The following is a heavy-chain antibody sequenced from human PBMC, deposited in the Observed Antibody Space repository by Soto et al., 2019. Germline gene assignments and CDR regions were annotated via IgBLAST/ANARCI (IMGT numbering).Heavy chain of an antibody. CDR3: ARVYGGGSYYYYGMDV. J-gene: IGHJ6*02. CDR1: GGTFSSYA. D-gene: IGHD3-16*01. CDR2: IIPIFGTA. Sequence: QVQLVQSGAEVKKPGSSVKVSCKASGGTFSSYALSWVRQAPGQGLEWMGGIIPIFGTANYAQKFQGRVKLTADGSTSTAYMELSSLRSEDTAVYYCARVYGGGSYYYYGMDVWGQGTTVTVSS. V-gene: IGHV1-69*12.